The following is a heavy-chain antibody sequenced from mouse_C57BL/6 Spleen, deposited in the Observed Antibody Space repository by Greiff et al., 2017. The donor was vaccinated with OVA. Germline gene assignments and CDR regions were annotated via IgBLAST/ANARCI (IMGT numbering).Heavy chain of an antibody. J-gene: IGHJ2*01. CDR3: ARSDYGSPYYFDY. CDR1: GYTFTDYY. CDR2: IYPGSGNT. V-gene: IGHV1-84*01. Sequence: QVHVKQSGPELVKPGASVKISCKASGYTFTDYYINWVKQRPGQGLEWIGWIYPGSGNTKYNEKFKGKATLTVDTSSSTAYMQLSSLTSEDSAVYCCARSDYGSPYYFDYWGQGTTLTVSS. D-gene: IGHD1-1*01.